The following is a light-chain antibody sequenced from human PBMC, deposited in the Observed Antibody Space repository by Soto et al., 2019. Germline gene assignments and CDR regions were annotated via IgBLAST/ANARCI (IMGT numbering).Light chain of an antibody. CDR2: GVT. Sequence: QSVVTQPASVSGSRGQSITISCTGASGDFGGYNYVSWYQQHPGKAPQLLIYGVTNRPSGVSNRFSGSKSGNTASLTISGLQADDEAEYYCNSYTNSNTLPVFGTGTKVTVL. CDR3: NSYTNSNTLPV. J-gene: IGLJ1*01. V-gene: IGLV2-14*03. CDR1: SGDFGGYNY.